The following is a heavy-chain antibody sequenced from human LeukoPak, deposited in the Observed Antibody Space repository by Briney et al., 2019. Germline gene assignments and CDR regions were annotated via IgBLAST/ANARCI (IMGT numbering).Heavy chain of an antibody. V-gene: IGHV1-2*02. Sequence: GASVKVSCKASGYIFTAYYIHWVRQAPGQGLEWMGWINPNSGGTNYAQKFQDRVTMTRDTSLSTAYMELSRLRSDDTAVYFCARDHYDAFDIWGQGTMVTVSS. CDR1: GYIFTAYY. J-gene: IGHJ3*02. CDR2: INPNSGGT. CDR3: ARDHYDAFDI.